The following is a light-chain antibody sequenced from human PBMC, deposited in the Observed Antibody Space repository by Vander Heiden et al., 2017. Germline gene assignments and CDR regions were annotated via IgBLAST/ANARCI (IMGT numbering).Light chain of an antibody. Sequence: DIQMTQSPSTLSASVGDRVTITCRASQSISRYLNWYQQKPGKAPKLVIYAASSLQSGVPSRFSGSGSGTDFTLTIIMLQPEDFATYYCQQTDTTPRAFGQWTRVDIK. CDR2: AAS. V-gene: IGKV1-39*01. J-gene: IGKJ1*01. CDR3: QQTDTTPRA. CDR1: QSISRY.